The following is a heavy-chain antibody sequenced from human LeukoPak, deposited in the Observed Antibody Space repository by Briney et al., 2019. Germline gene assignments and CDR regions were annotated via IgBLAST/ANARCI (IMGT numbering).Heavy chain of an antibody. CDR3: VSQAGFLFYY. CDR2: ISSSGSTI. D-gene: IGHD3-10*01. J-gene: IGHJ4*02. CDR1: GFTFSSYE. Sequence: PGGTLRLSCAASGFTFSSYEMNWVRQAPGKGLEWVSYISSSGSTIYYADSVKGRFTISRDNAKNSLYLQMNSLRAEDTAVYYCVSQAGFLFYYWVQGTLVTVSS. V-gene: IGHV3-48*03.